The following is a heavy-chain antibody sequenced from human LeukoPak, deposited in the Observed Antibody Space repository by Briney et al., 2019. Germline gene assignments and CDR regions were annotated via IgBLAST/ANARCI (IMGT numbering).Heavy chain of an antibody. CDR3: ARSAHEYTFFDY. CDR1: GGSISSGGYS. J-gene: IGHJ4*02. D-gene: IGHD2/OR15-2a*01. Sequence: SETLSLTCAVSGGSISSGGYSWSWIRQPPGEGLEWLGYIYHSGTTYYNPSLKSRVTISVDRSRNQFSLQLSSVTAADTAMYFCARSAHEYTFFDYWGQGTLVTVSS. CDR2: IYHSGTT. V-gene: IGHV4-30-2*01.